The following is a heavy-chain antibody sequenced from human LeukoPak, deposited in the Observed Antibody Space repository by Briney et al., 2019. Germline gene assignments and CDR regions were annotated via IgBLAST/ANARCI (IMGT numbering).Heavy chain of an antibody. J-gene: IGHJ6*03. CDR2: ISSSGSTI. Sequence: GGSLGLSCAASEFTFSSYEMNWVRQAPGKGLEWLSYISSSGSTIYYADSVKGRFTISRDNAKNSLYLQMNSLRAEDTAVYYCARGPPYYYYMDVWGTGTTVTVSS. CDR1: EFTFSSYE. V-gene: IGHV3-48*03. CDR3: ARGPPYYYYMDV.